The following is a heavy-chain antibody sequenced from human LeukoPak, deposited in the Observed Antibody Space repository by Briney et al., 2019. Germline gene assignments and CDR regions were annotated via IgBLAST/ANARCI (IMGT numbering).Heavy chain of an antibody. Sequence: ASVKISCKVSGYTFTDYYMHWVQQAPGKGLEWMGPVDPEDGETIYAEKFQGRVTITADTATDTAYMELSSLRSEDTAVYYCATLSLTLRVWFDPWGQGTLVTVSS. V-gene: IGHV1-69-2*01. D-gene: IGHD1-14*01. CDR3: ATLSLTLRVWFDP. J-gene: IGHJ5*02. CDR2: VDPEDGET. CDR1: GYTFTDYY.